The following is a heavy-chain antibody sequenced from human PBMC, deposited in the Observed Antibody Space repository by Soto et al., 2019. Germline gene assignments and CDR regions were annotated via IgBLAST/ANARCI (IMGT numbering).Heavy chain of an antibody. CDR1: GYTFTTYY. Sequence: QVQLVQSGAEVKKPGASVEVSCKASGYTFTTYYIHWVRHAPGQGLEWMGVINPGGVSTKYAQKFPASVSMTSATSTSTVYMDLSSLRSEDTAVYFCARGGNGDNVGYWYFDLWGRGTQVTVAP. CDR2: INPGGVST. V-gene: IGHV1-46*01. CDR3: ARGGNGDNVGYWYFDL. D-gene: IGHD4-17*01. J-gene: IGHJ2*01.